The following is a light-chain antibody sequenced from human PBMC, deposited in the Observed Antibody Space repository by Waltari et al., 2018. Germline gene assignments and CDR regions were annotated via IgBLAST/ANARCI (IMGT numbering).Light chain of an antibody. Sequence: QSALTQPASVSGSPGQSITISCTGTSSDVGGYNYVSWYQQHPGKAPKLMIYEVSNRPSGVATRFSGAKSGNTASLTISGLQAEDEADYYCNSYTSSRTGVFGTGTKVTVL. CDR2: EVS. J-gene: IGLJ1*01. CDR1: SSDVGGYNY. CDR3: NSYTSSRTGV. V-gene: IGLV2-14*01.